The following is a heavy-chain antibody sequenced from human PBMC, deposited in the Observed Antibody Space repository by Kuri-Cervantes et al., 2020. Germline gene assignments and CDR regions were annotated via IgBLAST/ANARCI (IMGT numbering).Heavy chain of an antibody. J-gene: IGHJ6*02. CDR3: ARDLRVTTWGGYYYGMDV. CDR2: IYYSGST. CDR1: GGSISSSSYY. D-gene: IGHD4-17*01. V-gene: IGHV4-39*07. Sequence: SETLSLTCTVSGGSISSSSYYWGWIRQPPGKGLEWIGSIYYSGSTYYNPSLKSRVTISVDTSKNQFSLKLSSVTAADTAVYYCARDLRVTTWGGYYYGMDVWGQGTTVTVSS.